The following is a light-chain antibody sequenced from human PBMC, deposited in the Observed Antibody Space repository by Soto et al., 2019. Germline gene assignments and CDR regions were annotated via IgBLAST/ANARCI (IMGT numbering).Light chain of an antibody. Sequence: DIQMTQSPYSLSACVGDRVTISCRASESISSWLAWYQQKPGKAPKLLIHDASSLESGVPSSFSGSGSGTEFTLTISSLQPDDFASYYCQQYSSYPLTFGGETKVDIK. J-gene: IGKJ4*01. V-gene: IGKV1-5*01. CDR2: DAS. CDR3: QQYSSYPLT. CDR1: ESISSW.